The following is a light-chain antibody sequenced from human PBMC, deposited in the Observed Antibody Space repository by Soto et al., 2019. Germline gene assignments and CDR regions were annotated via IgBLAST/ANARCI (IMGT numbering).Light chain of an antibody. J-gene: IGKJ5*01. CDR2: GAS. CDR3: RKLGVPPIT. Sequence: EIVLTQSPGTLSLSPGERATLSCRASQSVSSNSLAWYHQKPGQPPRLLMYGASSRATGIPDRFSGSGSGTDFTHTISRLGLEVFEIFYCRKLGVPPITFAKGTRLKIE. CDR1: QSVSSNS. V-gene: IGKV3-20*01.